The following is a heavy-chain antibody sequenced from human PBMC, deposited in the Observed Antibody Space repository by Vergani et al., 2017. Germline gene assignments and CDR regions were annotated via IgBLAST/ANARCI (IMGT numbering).Heavy chain of an antibody. D-gene: IGHD3-22*01. V-gene: IGHV4-31*11. CDR3: ARMGGYDEGDAFRIGYFDS. CDR2: IYSTGST. CDR1: GYSISSGYY. Sequence: QVQLQESGPGLVKPSETLSLTCAVSGYSISSGYYWGWIRQHPGKGLEWIGYIYSTGSTHHNPSLRRRINMSVDTSKNQFSLKLNSVTAADTAMYYCARMGGYDEGDAFRIGYFDSWGPGILVTVSS. J-gene: IGHJ4*02.